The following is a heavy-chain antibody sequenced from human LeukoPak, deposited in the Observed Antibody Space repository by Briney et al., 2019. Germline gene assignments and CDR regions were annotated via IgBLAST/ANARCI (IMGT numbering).Heavy chain of an antibody. V-gene: IGHV1-24*01. CDR1: GYTLTELS. D-gene: IGHD3-9*01. J-gene: IGHJ4*02. Sequence: ASVKVSCKVSGYTLTELSMHWVRQAPGKGLEWMGGFDPEDGETIYAQKFQGRVTMTRNTSISTAYMELSSLRSEDTAVYYCARGPTLRYFDWLTPRYFDYWGQGTLVTVSS. CDR2: FDPEDGET. CDR3: ARGPTLRYFDWLTPRYFDY.